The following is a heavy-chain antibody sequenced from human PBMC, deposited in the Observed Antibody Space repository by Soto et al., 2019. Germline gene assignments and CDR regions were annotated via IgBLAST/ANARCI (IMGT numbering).Heavy chain of an antibody. J-gene: IGHJ4*02. CDR1: ELTFNSYA. CDR3: AKDARDTGGNSGIDY. CDR2: IIGSGAIT. V-gene: IGHV3-23*01. D-gene: IGHD2-21*02. Sequence: GGSMRLSCVASELTFNSYAMSWVRQATGMGLEWVSSIIGSGAITYYADSVKGRFTISRDNSKSTLYLQMNSLRVEDTALYYCAKDARDTGGNSGIDYWGQGTLVTVSS.